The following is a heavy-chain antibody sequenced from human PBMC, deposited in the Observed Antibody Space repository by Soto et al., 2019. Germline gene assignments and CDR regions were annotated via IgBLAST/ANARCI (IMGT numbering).Heavy chain of an antibody. Sequence: GASVKVSCKASGYTFTSYGISWVRQAPGQGLEWMGWISAYNGNTNYAQKLQGRVTVTTDTSTSTAYMELRSLRSDDTAVYYCAREEYSSGWHKGYYYYGMDVWGQGTTVTVSS. CDR3: AREEYSSGWHKGYYYYGMDV. CDR2: ISAYNGNT. CDR1: GYTFTSYG. V-gene: IGHV1-18*04. J-gene: IGHJ6*02. D-gene: IGHD6-19*01.